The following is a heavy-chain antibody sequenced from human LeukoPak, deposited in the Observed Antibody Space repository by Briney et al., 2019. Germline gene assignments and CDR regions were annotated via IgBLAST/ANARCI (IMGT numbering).Heavy chain of an antibody. J-gene: IGHJ4*02. V-gene: IGHV3-23*01. CDR1: GFTFSTYA. Sequence: GGSLRLSCAASGFTFSTYAMSWVRQAPGKGLEWVSAISGSGDGGSGGNTYYADSVKGRFTISRDNSKNTLYLQMNSLRAEDTAVYYCARAAYHIVVVTENDYWGQGTLVTVSS. CDR3: ARAAYHIVVVTENDY. D-gene: IGHD2-21*02. CDR2: ISGSGDGGSGGNT.